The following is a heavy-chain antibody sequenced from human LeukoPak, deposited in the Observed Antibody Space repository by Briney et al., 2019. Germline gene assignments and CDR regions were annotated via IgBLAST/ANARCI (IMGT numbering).Heavy chain of an antibody. CDR2: ITSNGGST. CDR1: GFTFSRYT. V-gene: IGHV3-64D*06. CDR3: VRYSSGLDY. Sequence: GGSLRLSCSASGFTFSRYTMYWVRQAPGKGLEYVSAITSNGGSTYYADSVKGRFTISRDSSKNTLFLQMSSLRPVDTAVYYGVRYSSGLDYWGQGTLVTVSS. J-gene: IGHJ4*02. D-gene: IGHD6-19*01.